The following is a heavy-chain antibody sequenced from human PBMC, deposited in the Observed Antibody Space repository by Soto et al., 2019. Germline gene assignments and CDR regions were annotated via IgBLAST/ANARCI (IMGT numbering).Heavy chain of an antibody. CDR2: ISYDGSNK. J-gene: IGHJ4*02. CDR1: GFTFSSYA. CDR3: ARDRLLTD. D-gene: IGHD4-4*01. V-gene: IGHV3-30-3*01. Sequence: QVQLVESGGGVVQPGRSLRLSCAASGFTFSSYAMHWVRQAPGKGLEWVAVISYDGSNKYYADSVKGRFTISRDNSKNTLYLLMNSLRAEDTAVYYCARDRLLTDWGQGTLVTVSS.